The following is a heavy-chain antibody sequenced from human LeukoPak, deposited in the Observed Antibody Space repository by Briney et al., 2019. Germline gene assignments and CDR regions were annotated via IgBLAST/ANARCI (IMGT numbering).Heavy chain of an antibody. CDR3: ARAQGYCSGGSCYSYYYYGMDV. CDR2: ISAYNGNT. J-gene: IGHJ6*04. Sequence: HWASVKVSCKASGYTFTSCGISWVRQAPGQGLEWMGWISAYNGNTNYAQKLQGRVTMTTDTSTSTAYMELRSLRSDDTAVYYCARAQGYCSGGSCYSYYYYGMDVWGKGTTVTVSS. CDR1: GYTFTSCG. V-gene: IGHV1-18*04. D-gene: IGHD2-15*01.